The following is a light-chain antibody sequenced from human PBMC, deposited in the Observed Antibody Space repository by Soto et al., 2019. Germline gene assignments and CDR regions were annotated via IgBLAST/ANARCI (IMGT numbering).Light chain of an antibody. V-gene: IGKV3-20*01. CDR1: QSVSSSY. CDR2: GAS. J-gene: IGKJ1*01. Sequence: EIVLTQSPGTLSLSPGERATLSCRASQSVSSSYLAWYQQKPGQAPRLLIYGASRRATGIPDRFSGSGSGTDFTLTISRLEPEDLAVYYCQQYGSSPPWTFGQGPKVEIK. CDR3: QQYGSSPPWT.